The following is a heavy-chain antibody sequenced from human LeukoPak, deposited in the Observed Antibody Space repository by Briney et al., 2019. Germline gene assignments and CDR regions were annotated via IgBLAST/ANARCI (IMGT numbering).Heavy chain of an antibody. CDR3: ARARGSGSYHYYYYMDV. J-gene: IGHJ6*03. D-gene: IGHD3-10*01. CDR1: GFTFRNYW. Sequence: GGSLRLSCAASGFTFRNYWMGWVRQAPGKGLEWVANTKPDGSAEYYADSVRGRFTTSRDNANNFLYLQMNSLRAEDTAVYYCARARGSGSYHYYYYMDVWGKGTTVTVSS. CDR2: TKPDGSAE. V-gene: IGHV3-7*01.